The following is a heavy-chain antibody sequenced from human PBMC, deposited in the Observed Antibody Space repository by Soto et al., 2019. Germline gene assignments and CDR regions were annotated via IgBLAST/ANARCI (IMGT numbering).Heavy chain of an antibody. J-gene: IGHJ5*02. CDR1: GFTFSSYW. CDR3: ARARGTMIVVVTHNWFDP. Sequence: PGGSLRLSCAASGFTFSSYWMHWVRQAPGKGLVWVSRINSDGSSTSYADSVKGRFTISRDNAKNTLYLQMNSLRAEDTAVYYCARARGTMIVVVTHNWFDPCGQGTLLTVSS. V-gene: IGHV3-74*01. CDR2: INSDGSST. D-gene: IGHD3-22*01.